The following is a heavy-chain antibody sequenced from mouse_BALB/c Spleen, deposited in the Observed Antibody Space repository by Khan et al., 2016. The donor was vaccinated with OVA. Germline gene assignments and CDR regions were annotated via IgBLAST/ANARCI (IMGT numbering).Heavy chain of an antibody. Sequence: QVQLQQPEAELVRPGASVKLSCKASGYTFTSYWINWVKQRPGQGLEWIGNIYPSDSYTNYNQKFEDKATLTVDKSSSTAYMQLSSPTSEDSAVYYCTREVRLHYYAMDCWGQGTSVTVSS. CDR3: TREVRLHYYAMDC. J-gene: IGHJ4*01. V-gene: IGHV1-69*02. D-gene: IGHD2-14*01. CDR2: IYPSDSYT. CDR1: GYTFTSYW.